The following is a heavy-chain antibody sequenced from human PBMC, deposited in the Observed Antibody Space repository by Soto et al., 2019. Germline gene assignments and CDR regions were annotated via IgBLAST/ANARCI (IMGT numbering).Heavy chain of an antibody. J-gene: IGHJ4*02. CDR1: GGSISSGGYS. V-gene: IGHV4-30-2*01. Sequence: QLQLQESGSGLVKPSQTLSLTCAVSGGSISSGGYSWSWIRQPPGKGLEWIGYICHSGSTYYNPSLKSRVTISVDRSKNQFAMKLSSVTAADTAVYYCARGSHSSGSLQYWGQGTLVTVSS. CDR3: ARGSHSSGSLQY. D-gene: IGHD3-22*01. CDR2: ICHSGST.